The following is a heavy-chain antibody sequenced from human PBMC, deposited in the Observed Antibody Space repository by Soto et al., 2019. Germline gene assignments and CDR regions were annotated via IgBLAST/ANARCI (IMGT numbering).Heavy chain of an antibody. D-gene: IGHD2-2*01. CDR1: GGSISRYY. Sequence: LSLTCTVSGGSISRYYWSGIRQPPGKGLEWIGYIYYSGSTNYNPSLKSRVTISVDTSKNQFSLKLSSVTAADTAVYYCARHGNCSSTSCYAGRWFDPWGQGTLVTVSS. CDR3: ARHGNCSSTSCYAGRWFDP. CDR2: IYYSGST. J-gene: IGHJ5*02. V-gene: IGHV4-59*08.